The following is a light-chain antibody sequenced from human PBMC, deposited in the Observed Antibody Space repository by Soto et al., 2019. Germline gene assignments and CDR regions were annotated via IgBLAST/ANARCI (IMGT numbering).Light chain of an antibody. V-gene: IGKV3-20*01. CDR1: QSVSSSY. CDR3: QQFGSSPLFT. J-gene: IGKJ3*01. Sequence: EIVLTQSPGTLSLCPGERATLSCRASQSVSSSYLAWYQQKPGQAPRLLIYGASSRATGIPDRFSGSGSGTDFTLTISRLEREDFAVYYCQQFGSSPLFTFGPGTKWMSN. CDR2: GAS.